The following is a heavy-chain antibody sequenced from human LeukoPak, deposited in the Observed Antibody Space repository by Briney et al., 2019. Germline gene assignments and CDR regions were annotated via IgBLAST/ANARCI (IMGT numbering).Heavy chain of an antibody. J-gene: IGHJ5*02. CDR3: ARHGVATWFDP. D-gene: IGHD2-15*01. Sequence: SETLSLTCAVYGGSFSDYSWSWLRQPPGKGLEWIGEINHSGSTNYNPSLKSRVIMSVDTSKNQFSVKLRSVTAADTAVYYCARHGVATWFDPWGQGTLVTVSS. CDR2: INHSGST. V-gene: IGHV4-34*01. CDR1: GGSFSDYS.